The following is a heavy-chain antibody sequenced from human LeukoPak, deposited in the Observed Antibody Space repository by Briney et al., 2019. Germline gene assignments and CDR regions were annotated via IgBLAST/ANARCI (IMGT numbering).Heavy chain of an antibody. CDR3: ATRVVAGIPYYFDH. V-gene: IGHV1-2*02. J-gene: IGHJ4*02. Sequence: ASVKVSCKTSGYTFTGYYMHWVRQAPGQELEWMGWMNPNSGGSNYAQNFQGRVTMTRDTSIGTAYMELSSLRSDDTAVYYCATRVVAGIPYYFDHWGQGTLVTVSS. CDR2: MNPNSGGS. CDR1: GYTFTGYY. D-gene: IGHD6-19*01.